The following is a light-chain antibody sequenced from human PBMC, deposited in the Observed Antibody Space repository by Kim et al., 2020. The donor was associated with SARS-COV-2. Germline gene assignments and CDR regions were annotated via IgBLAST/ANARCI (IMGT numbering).Light chain of an antibody. CDR2: DAS. CDR1: QSVSSY. CDR3: QQRRYWPPLT. Sequence: EIVLTQSPATLSLSPGERATLSCRASQSVSSYLAWYQQKPGQAPRLLIYDASNRATGIPARFSGSGSGTDFTLTISSLEPEDFAVYYCQQRRYWPPLTFGGGTKVDIK. J-gene: IGKJ4*01. V-gene: IGKV3-11*01.